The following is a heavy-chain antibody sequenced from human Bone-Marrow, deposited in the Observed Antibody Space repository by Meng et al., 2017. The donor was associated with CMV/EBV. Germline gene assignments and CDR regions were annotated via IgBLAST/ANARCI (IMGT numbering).Heavy chain of an antibody. CDR3: ARDSDSVRYYDFWSGYYGMDV. CDR2: ISSSGTYI. J-gene: IGHJ6*02. D-gene: IGHD3-3*01. V-gene: IGHV3-21*06. Sequence: GESLKISCAASGFTFSNFGMNWVRQAPGKGLEWVSSISSSGTYIYYADSVKGRFTISRDNAKNSLFLQMKSLRAEDTAVYYCARDSDSVRYYDFWSGYYGMDVWGQGTTVTVSS. CDR1: GFTFSNFG.